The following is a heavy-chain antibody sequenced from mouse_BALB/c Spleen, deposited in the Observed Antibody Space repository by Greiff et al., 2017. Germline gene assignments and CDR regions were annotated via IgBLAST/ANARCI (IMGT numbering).Heavy chain of an antibody. CDR3: ASTYYYDFYWYFDV. Sequence: VQLKQSGAELVKPGASVKLSCTASGFNIKDTYMHWVKQRPEQGLEWIGRIDPANGNTKYDPKFQGKATITADTSSNTAYLQLSSLTSEDTAVYYCASTYYYDFYWYFDVWGAGTTVTVSS. CDR2: IDPANGNT. CDR1: GFNIKDTY. D-gene: IGHD2-4*01. J-gene: IGHJ1*01. V-gene: IGHV14-3*02.